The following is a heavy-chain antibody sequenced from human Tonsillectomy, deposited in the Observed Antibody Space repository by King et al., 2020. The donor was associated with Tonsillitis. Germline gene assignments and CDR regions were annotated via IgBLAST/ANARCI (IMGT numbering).Heavy chain of an antibody. CDR3: ARGGVYSSGWYAFDI. J-gene: IGHJ3*02. CDR2: IIPIFGTA. Sequence: QLVQSGAEVKKPGSSVKVSCKASGGPFSSYAFSWVRQAPGQGLEWMGGIIPIFGTANYAQKFQGRVTITADKSTTTAYMELSSLRSEDTAVYYCARGGVYSSGWYAFDIWGQGTMVTVSS. V-gene: IGHV1-69*06. D-gene: IGHD6-19*01. CDR1: GGPFSSYA.